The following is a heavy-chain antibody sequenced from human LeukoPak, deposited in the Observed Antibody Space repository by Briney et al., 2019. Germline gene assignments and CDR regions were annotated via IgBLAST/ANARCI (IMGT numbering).Heavy chain of an antibody. V-gene: IGHV3-23*01. CDR1: GFTFNICA. J-gene: IGHJ4*02. Sequence: GGSQRPSCVASGFTFNICAMSWVRQAPGKGLEWVASVGSPGETFYADSVRGRFTVSRDNSQDTLYLQMSSLRVEDTAVYYCAKDATPGNSVWDYFGKWGQGTLVTVSS. D-gene: IGHD1-7*01. CDR3: AKDATPGNSVWDYFGK. CDR2: VGSPGET.